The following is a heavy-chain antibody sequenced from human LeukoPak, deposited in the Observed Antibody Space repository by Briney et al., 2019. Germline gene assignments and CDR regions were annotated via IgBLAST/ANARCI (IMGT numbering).Heavy chain of an antibody. CDR1: GYTFTSYG. D-gene: IGHD3-22*01. Sequence: GASAKVSCKASGYTFTSYGISWVRQAPGQGLEWMGWINPNSGGTNYAQKFQGRVTMTRDTSISTAYMELSRLRSDDTAVYYCARGALYYYDSSGYHNWFDPWGQGTLVTVSS. V-gene: IGHV1-2*02. CDR2: INPNSGGT. CDR3: ARGALYYYDSSGYHNWFDP. J-gene: IGHJ5*02.